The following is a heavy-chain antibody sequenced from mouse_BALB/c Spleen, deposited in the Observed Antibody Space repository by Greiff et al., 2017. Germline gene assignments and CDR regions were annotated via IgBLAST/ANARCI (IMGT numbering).Heavy chain of an antibody. CDR3: ARGRYDYDSYYFEY. D-gene: IGHD2-4*01. V-gene: IGHV5-9-3*01. CDR2: ISSGGSYT. Sequence: DVKLQESGGGLVKPGGSLKLSCAASGFTFSSYAMSWVRQTPEKRLEWVATISSGGSYTYYPDSVKGRFTISRDNAKNTLYLQMSSLRSEDTAMYYCARGRYDYDSYYFEYWGQGTTLTVSS. J-gene: IGHJ2*01. CDR1: GFTFSSYA.